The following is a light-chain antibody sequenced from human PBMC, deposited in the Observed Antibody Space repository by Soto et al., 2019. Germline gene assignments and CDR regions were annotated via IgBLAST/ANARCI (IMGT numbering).Light chain of an antibody. V-gene: IGLV1-44*01. CDR3: AAWHDSLNGPV. Sequence: QSVLTQPPSASGTPGQRVTISCSGGSSNIGSHTVNWYQHLPGTAPKLLIYSNNQRPSGVPDRFSGSVSGTSASLAISGLQSEDEADYYCAAWHDSLNGPVFGGRTKLTVL. CDR2: SNN. CDR1: SSNIGSHT. J-gene: IGLJ2*01.